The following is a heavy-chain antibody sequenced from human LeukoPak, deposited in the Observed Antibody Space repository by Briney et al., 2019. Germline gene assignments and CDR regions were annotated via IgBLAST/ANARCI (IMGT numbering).Heavy chain of an antibody. CDR2: IGGRDGST. Sequence: PGGSLRLSCAASGFTFSSYAMSWVRQAPGKGLEWVSAIGGRDGSTYYADSVKGRFTISRDNSKNTLYVQMNSLRAEDTAVYYCVKDQYSGSGSYPDAFDIWGQGTVVTVSS. CDR3: VKDQYSGSGSYPDAFDI. V-gene: IGHV3-23*01. J-gene: IGHJ3*02. CDR1: GFTFSSYA. D-gene: IGHD3-10*01.